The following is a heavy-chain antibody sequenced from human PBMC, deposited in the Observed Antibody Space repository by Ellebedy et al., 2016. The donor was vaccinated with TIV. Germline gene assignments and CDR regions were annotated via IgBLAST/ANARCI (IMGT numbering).Heavy chain of an antibody. J-gene: IGHJ6*02. CDR1: GGSVSSGSHY. V-gene: IGHV4-61*01. Sequence: SETLSLTCTVSGGSVSSGSHYWNWIRQPPGKGLEWIGYSYYIGTTNYNPSLTSRVTISEDTSKNQFSLRLRSVTAADTAVYYCAGGSYTPYGMDVWGRGTTVIVSS. CDR3: AGGSYTPYGMDV. D-gene: IGHD1-26*01. CDR2: SYYIGTT.